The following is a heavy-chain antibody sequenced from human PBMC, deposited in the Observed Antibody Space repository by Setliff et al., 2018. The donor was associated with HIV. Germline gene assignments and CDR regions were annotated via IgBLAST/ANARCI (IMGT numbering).Heavy chain of an antibody. J-gene: IGHJ5*02. CDR2: ISGDGGRT. CDR1: EFTFSNYA. CDR3: AKFPVFKWFGERQGWFDL. Sequence: GGSLRLSCAASEFTFSNYAMSWVRQAPGKGLEWVSAISGDGGRTYLAGPVKGRLSTSRDNSKNTMYLQMNSLRVEDTAVYYCAKFPVFKWFGERQGWFDLWGQ. D-gene: IGHD3-10*01. V-gene: IGHV3-23*01.